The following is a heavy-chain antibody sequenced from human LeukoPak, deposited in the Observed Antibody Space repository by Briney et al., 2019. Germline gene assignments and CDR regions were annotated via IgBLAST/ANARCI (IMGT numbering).Heavy chain of an antibody. CDR2: ISGSGGST. V-gene: IGHV3-23*01. J-gene: IGHJ5*02. D-gene: IGHD3-22*01. CDR1: GFTFSSYA. CDR3: AKDRLGSRDYYDSSGRRYNWFDL. Sequence: GGSLRLSCAASGFTFSSYAMSWVRQAPGKGLEWVSAISGSGGSTYYADSVKGRFTISRDNSKNTLYLQMNSLRAEDTAVYYCAKDRLGSRDYYDSSGRRYNWFDLWGQGTLVTVSS.